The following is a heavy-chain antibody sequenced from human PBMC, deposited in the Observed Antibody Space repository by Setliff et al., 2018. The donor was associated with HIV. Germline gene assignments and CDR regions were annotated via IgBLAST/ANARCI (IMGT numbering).Heavy chain of an antibody. J-gene: IGHJ6*04. CDR2: TKYDGSES. CDR3: VRTGLGLREVLSPGV. D-gene: IGHD3-10*01. V-gene: IGHV3-7*03. CDR1: GLTFNRYW. Sequence: GGSLRLSCVVSGLTFNRYWMSWVRQVPGKGLEWVSNTKYDGSESYYVDSVKGRFTISRDNAKNSLYLQMNSLRVEDTAVYYCVRTGLGLREVLSPGVWGTGTTVTVSS.